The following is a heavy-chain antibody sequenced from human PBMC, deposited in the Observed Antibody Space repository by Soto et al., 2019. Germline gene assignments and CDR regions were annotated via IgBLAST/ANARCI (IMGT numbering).Heavy chain of an antibody. D-gene: IGHD1-26*01. CDR3: AHRLREPTFVSHFDY. Sequence: GSGPTLVNPTQTLTLTCTFSGFSLSTSGVGVGWIRQPPGKALEWLALIYWNDDKRYSPSLKSRLTITKDTSKNQVVLTMTNMDPVDTATYYCAHRLREPTFVSHFDYWGQGTLVPVSS. CDR2: IYWNDDK. V-gene: IGHV2-5*01. J-gene: IGHJ4*02. CDR1: GFSLSTSGVG.